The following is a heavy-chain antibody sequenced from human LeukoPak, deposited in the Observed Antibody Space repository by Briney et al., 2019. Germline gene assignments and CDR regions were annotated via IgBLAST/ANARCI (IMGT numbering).Heavy chain of an antibody. J-gene: IGHJ4*02. Sequence: GASVKVSCKASGYTFTSYDINWVRQATGQGLEWMGWMNPNSGNTGYAQKFQGRVTITTDESTSTAYMELSSLRSEDTAVYYCARALRLGELSFDYWGQGTLVTVSS. CDR1: GYTFTSYD. CDR3: ARALRLGELSFDY. D-gene: IGHD3-16*02. V-gene: IGHV1-8*01. CDR2: MNPNSGNT.